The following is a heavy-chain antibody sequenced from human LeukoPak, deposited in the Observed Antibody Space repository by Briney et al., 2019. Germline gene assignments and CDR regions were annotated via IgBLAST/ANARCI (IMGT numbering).Heavy chain of an antibody. V-gene: IGHV3-7*01. CDR2: IKQDESEK. Sequence: GGSLRLSRSASGFTFSNYWMSWVRQAPGKGLEWVANIKQDESEKYYVDSVKGRFTISRDNAKSSLYLQMNSLRAEDTAVYYCARALDSSSSRYQAFEEWGQGTLVTVSS. J-gene: IGHJ4*02. CDR3: ARALDSSSSRYQAFEE. D-gene: IGHD2-2*01. CDR1: GFTFSNYW.